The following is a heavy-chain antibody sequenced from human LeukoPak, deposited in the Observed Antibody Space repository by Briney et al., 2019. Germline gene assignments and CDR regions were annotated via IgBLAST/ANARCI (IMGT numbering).Heavy chain of an antibody. Sequence: ASVKVSCKASGYTFTSYGISWVRQAPGQGLEWMGWMNPNSGNTGYAQKFQGRVTMTRNTSISTAYMELSSLRSEDTAVYYCARDAAIFDSSGYYFLWWGQGALVTVSS. D-gene: IGHD3-22*01. J-gene: IGHJ4*02. CDR1: GYTFTSYG. V-gene: IGHV1-8*02. CDR3: ARDAAIFDSSGYYFLW. CDR2: MNPNSGNT.